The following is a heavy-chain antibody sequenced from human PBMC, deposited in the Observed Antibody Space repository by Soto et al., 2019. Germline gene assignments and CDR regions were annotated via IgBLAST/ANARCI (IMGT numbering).Heavy chain of an antibody. V-gene: IGHV1-18*01. CDR1: GYTFTSYG. CDR3: ELVQAARGGGGGFDP. Sequence: QVQLVQSGAEVKKPGASVKVSCKASGYTFTSYGISWVRQAPGQGLEWKGWISAYNGNTNYAQKLEGRFPNPTDTATSTAYMERRSLSYDGTAVYSCELVQAARGGGGGFDPWGQGTLVTVSS. J-gene: IGHJ5*02. CDR2: ISAYNGNT. D-gene: IGHD2-2*01.